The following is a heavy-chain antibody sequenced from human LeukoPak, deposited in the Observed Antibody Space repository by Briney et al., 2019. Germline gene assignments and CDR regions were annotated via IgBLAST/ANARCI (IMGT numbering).Heavy chain of an antibody. CDR2: IRSEAYGGTT. D-gene: IGHD3-9*01. CDR1: GFTFGDYA. Sequence: GGSLRLSCTASGFTFGDYAMSWVRQAPGKGLEWVGFIRSEAYGGTTEYAASVKGRFTISRDDSKSIAYLQMNSLKTEDTAVYCCTRDRYDILTGYSFDYWGQGTLVTVSS. J-gene: IGHJ4*02. V-gene: IGHV3-49*04. CDR3: TRDRYDILTGYSFDY.